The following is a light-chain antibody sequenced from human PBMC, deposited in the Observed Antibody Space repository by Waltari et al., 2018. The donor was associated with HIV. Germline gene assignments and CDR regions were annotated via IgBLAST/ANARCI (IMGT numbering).Light chain of an antibody. V-gene: IGKV3-15*01. CDR3: QQYNDWPPGYT. Sequence: EKVMTQSPVTLFVSPGERATLLCRASRSVSSDLAWYQQRPGQAPRLLIYGASTRATGIPARFSGSGSGTEFTLTISSLQSEDFAVYYCQQYNDWPPGYTFGQGTKLQIK. CDR2: GAS. CDR1: RSVSSD. J-gene: IGKJ2*01.